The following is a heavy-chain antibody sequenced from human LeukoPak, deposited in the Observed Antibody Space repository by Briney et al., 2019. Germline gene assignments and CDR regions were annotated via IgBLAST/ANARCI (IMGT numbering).Heavy chain of an antibody. CDR3: ATSGSYYAPFDY. V-gene: IGHV3-9*03. Sequence: PGGSLRPSCAASGFTFDDYAMHWVRQAPGKGLEWVSGISWNSGSIGYADSVKGRFTISRDNAKNSLYLQMNSLRAEDMALYYCATSGSYYAPFDYWGQGTLVTVSS. J-gene: IGHJ4*02. D-gene: IGHD1-26*01. CDR2: ISWNSGSI. CDR1: GFTFDDYA.